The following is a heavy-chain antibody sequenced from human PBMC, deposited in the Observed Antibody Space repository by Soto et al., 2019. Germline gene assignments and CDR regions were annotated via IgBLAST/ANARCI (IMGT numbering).Heavy chain of an antibody. Sequence: GESLKISCKGSGYSFTNYWIGWVRQMPGKGLEWMGIIYPGDSDTRYSPSFQGQVTMSADKSISTAYLQWSSLKASDTAMYYCGRDPYGDYDIMDVWGQGTTVTVSS. CDR1: GYSFTNYW. J-gene: IGHJ6*02. D-gene: IGHD4-17*01. V-gene: IGHV5-51*01. CDR3: GRDPYGDYDIMDV. CDR2: IYPGDSDT.